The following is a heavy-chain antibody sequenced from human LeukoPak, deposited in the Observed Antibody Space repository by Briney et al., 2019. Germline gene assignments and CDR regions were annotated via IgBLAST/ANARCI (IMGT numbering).Heavy chain of an antibody. CDR2: IYYNGSP. CDR1: GASISSNSYY. CDR3: ARLYYDSSGYYWFDP. D-gene: IGHD3-22*01. Sequence: SETLSLTCTVSGASISSNSYYWGWIRQPPGKGPEWIASIYYNGSPYYNPSLKSQVTLSVDTSKNQFSLKLSSVTATDAAVYYCARLYYDSSGYYWFDPWGQGTLVTVSS. J-gene: IGHJ5*02. V-gene: IGHV4-39*01.